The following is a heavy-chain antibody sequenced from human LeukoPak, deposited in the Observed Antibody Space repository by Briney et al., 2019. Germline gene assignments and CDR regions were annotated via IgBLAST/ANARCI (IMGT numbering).Heavy chain of an antibody. CDR1: GGSISSHY. D-gene: IGHD3-16*01. Sequence: PSETLSLTCTVSGGSISSHYWSWVRQTPEKGLELIGYISSSGGTKYNASLKSRVSISMDTSMHQFSLKLTSVTAADTAVFYCARLLDWGPFDFWGQGTLVTVSS. J-gene: IGHJ4*02. V-gene: IGHV4-4*09. CDR2: ISSSGGT. CDR3: ARLLDWGPFDF.